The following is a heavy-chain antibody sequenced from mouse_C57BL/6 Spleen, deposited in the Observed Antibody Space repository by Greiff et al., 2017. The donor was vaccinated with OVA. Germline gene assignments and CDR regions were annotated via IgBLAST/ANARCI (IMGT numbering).Heavy chain of an antibody. V-gene: IGHV1-15*01. J-gene: IGHJ4*01. CDR2: IDPETGGT. D-gene: IGHD1-1*01. Sequence: QVQLQQSGAELVRPGASVTLSCKASGYTFTDYEMHWVKQTPVHGLEWIGAIDPETGGTAYNQKFKGKAILTADKSSSTAYMELRSLTSEDSAVYYCARTSLPVVDGDMDDWGQGTSVTVSS. CDR1: GYTFTDYE. CDR3: ARTSLPVVDGDMDD.